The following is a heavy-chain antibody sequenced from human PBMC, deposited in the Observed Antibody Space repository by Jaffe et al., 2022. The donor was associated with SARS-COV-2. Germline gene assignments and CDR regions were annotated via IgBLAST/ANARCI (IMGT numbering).Heavy chain of an antibody. D-gene: IGHD3-16*01. J-gene: IGHJ6*02. V-gene: IGHV3-30-3*01. CDR1: GFTFSSYA. CDR3: ARPQRGGSYGMDV. CDR2: ISYDGSNK. Sequence: QVQLVESGGGVVQPGRSLRLSCAASGFTFSSYAMHWVRQAPGKGLEWVAVISYDGSNKYYADSVKGRFTISRDNSKNTLYLQMNSLRAEDTAVYYCARPQRGGSYGMDVWGQGTTVTVSS.